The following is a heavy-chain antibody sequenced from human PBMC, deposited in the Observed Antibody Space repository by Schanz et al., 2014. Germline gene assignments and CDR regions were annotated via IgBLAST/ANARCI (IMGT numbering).Heavy chain of an antibody. CDR2: TNTNSGDT. J-gene: IGHJ3*02. D-gene: IGHD2-8*02. CDR1: GYIFIGYY. V-gene: IGHV1-2*02. Sequence: VQLVQSGAEMKKPGASVKVSCKASGYIFIGYYIHWVRQAPGQGLEWMGWTNTNSGDTKIAQKFQGSVTMTRDPSISEAYMELTSLRSDDTAVYYCAREPLGCTGSGCQTYDAFDIWGQGTMVTVSS. CDR3: AREPLGCTGSGCQTYDAFDI.